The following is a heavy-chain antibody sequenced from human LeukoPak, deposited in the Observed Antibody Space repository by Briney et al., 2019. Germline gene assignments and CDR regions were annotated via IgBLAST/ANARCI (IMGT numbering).Heavy chain of an antibody. Sequence: ASVKVSCKASGGTFGSYVISWVRQAPGQGLEWMGGIIPIFGTPHYPQKFQGRLTITADESTSTVYMEMSSMRCEDTAMYYCAKEGDTALVTGYFDLWGRGTLVTVSS. J-gene: IGHJ2*01. V-gene: IGHV1-69*13. CDR2: IIPIFGTP. CDR1: GGTFGSYV. D-gene: IGHD5-18*01. CDR3: AKEGDTALVTGYFDL.